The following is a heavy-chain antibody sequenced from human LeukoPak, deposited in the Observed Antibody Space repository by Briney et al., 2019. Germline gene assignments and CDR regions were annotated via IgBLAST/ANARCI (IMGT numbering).Heavy chain of an antibody. D-gene: IGHD2-15*01. CDR2: VKQDGSEK. J-gene: IGHJ6*03. V-gene: IGHV3-7*01. CDR3: ARDMGCGDTCYYSQFYMDV. CDR1: GFTFSTYW. Sequence: HPGGSLRLSCAASGFTFSTYWMTWVRQAPGKGLEWVASVKQDGSEKVYVDSVKGRFTISRDSAKNSLYLQMNSLRVEDTAVYYCARDMGCGDTCYYSQFYMDVWAEGPRSPSP.